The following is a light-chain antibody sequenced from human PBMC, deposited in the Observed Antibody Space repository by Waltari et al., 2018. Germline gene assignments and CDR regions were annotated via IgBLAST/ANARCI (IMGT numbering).Light chain of an antibody. V-gene: IGLV2-14*01. J-gene: IGLJ1*01. CDR3: SSYTTSSAPGV. CDR2: EVS. Sequence: QSALTQPASVSGSPGQSITISCSGTDSDVGAYDFVSWYQQHPCKAPHLIIYEVSNRPSGISKRFAASKSGNTASLTIAGLQAEDEADYYCSSYTTSSAPGVFGTGTRVTVL. CDR1: DSDVGAYDF.